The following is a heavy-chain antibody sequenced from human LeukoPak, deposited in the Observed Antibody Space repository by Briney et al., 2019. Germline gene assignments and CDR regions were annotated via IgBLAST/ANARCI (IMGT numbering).Heavy chain of an antibody. CDR3: ARADAHYCPDNVCGFNWFDP. CDR1: GGSITRGGDY. D-gene: IGHD2-15*01. CDR2: SYFRGST. V-gene: IGHV4-31*03. Sequence: KPSETLSLTCSVSGGSITRGGDYWSWIRQHPGKGLEWIGYSYFRGSTYYNPSRKSRISISADTSKNQFSLKLSSVTAADTAVYYCARADAHYCPDNVCGFNWFDPWGQGTLVTVSS. J-gene: IGHJ5*02.